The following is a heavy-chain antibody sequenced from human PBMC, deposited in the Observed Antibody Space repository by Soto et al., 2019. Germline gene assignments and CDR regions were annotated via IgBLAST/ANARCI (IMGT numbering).Heavy chain of an antibody. Sequence: EVQLLESGGGLVQPGGSLRLSCVASGLTFNNSAMSWVRQAPGKGLQWVSSISGTVGNTYYAESVKGRFTISRDTSKNTVYLQMNSLRAEDTAIYYCAKGTMGAPFYYFDYWGQGTLVTVSS. CDR3: AKGTMGAPFYYFDY. J-gene: IGHJ4*02. CDR2: ISGTVGNT. V-gene: IGHV3-23*01. CDR1: GLTFNNSA. D-gene: IGHD1-26*01.